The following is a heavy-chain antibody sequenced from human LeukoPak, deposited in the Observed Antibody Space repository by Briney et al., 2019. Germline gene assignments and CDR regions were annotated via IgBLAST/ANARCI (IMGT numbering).Heavy chain of an antibody. D-gene: IGHD4-17*01. CDR2: ISSTSSTI. CDR3: ARGDYGDYWNYYYMDV. V-gene: IGHV3-48*01. J-gene: IGHJ6*03. Sequence: GGSLRLSCAASGFTFSSYSMNWVRQAPGKGLEWVSYISSTSSTIYYADSVKGRFTISRDTAENSLYLQMNSLRAEDTAVYSCARGDYGDYWNYYYMDVWGKGTTVTVSS. CDR1: GFTFSSYS.